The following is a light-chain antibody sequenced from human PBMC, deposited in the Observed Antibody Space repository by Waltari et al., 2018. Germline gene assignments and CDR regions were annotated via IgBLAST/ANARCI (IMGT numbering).Light chain of an antibody. V-gene: IGLV2-14*01. CDR1: SSDVGGYDY. CDR2: DVS. Sequence: QSALTQPASVSGSPGQSLTISCTGTSSDVGGYDYVPWYQQQPGKAPKLMLYDVSNRPSVVFNRFSGSTSGNTASLTISGLQSEDEVDYYCNSYRSGSTLVVFGGGTKLTVL. J-gene: IGLJ2*01. CDR3: NSYRSGSTLVV.